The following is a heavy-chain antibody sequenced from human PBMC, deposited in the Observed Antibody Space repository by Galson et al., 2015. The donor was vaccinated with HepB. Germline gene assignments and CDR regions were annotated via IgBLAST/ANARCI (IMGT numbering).Heavy chain of an antibody. D-gene: IGHD3-16*02. CDR1: GYTFTSYG. CDR3: ARDRPILRLGELSLYRDAFDI. Sequence: SVKVSCKASGYTFTSYGISWVRQAPGQGLEWMGWISAYNGNTNYAQKLQGRVTMTTDTSTSTAYMELRSLRSDDTAVYYCARDRPILRLGELSLYRDAFDIWGQGTMVTVSS. J-gene: IGHJ3*02. CDR2: ISAYNGNT. V-gene: IGHV1-18*04.